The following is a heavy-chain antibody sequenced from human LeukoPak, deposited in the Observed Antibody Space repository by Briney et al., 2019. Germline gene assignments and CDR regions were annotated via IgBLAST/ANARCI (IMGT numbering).Heavy chain of an antibody. CDR1: GYSISSGYY. CDR3: ARHQIAAGYFDY. D-gene: IGHD6-13*01. J-gene: IGHJ4*02. Sequence: SETLSLTCTVSGYSISSGYYWGWIRQPPGKGLEWIGSIYHSGSTYYNPSLKSRVTISVDTSKNQFSLKLSSVTAADTAVYYCARHQIAAGYFDYWGQGTLVTVSS. CDR2: IYHSGST. V-gene: IGHV4-38-2*02.